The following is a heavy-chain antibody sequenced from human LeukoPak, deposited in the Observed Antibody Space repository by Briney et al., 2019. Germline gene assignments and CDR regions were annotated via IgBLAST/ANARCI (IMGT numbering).Heavy chain of an antibody. CDR3: ARACIAARRSDWYFDL. V-gene: IGHV4-59*01. Sequence: PSETLSLTCTVSGGSISSYYWSWIRQPPGKGLEWIGYIYYSGSTNYNPSLKSRVTISVDTSKNQFSLKLSSVTAADTAVYYCARACIAARRSDWYFDLWGRGTLVTVSS. J-gene: IGHJ2*01. CDR2: IYYSGST. D-gene: IGHD6-6*01. CDR1: GGSISSYY.